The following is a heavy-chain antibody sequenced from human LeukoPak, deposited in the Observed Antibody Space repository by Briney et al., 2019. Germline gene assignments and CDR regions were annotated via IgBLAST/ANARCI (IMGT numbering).Heavy chain of an antibody. CDR3: ARGEVAPDY. CDR1: GYTFTGYY. Sequence: ASVKVSCKASGYTFTGYYMHWVRQDPGQGLEWMGWINPNSGGTNYAQKFQGRVTMTRNTSISTAYMELSSLRSEDTAVYYCARGEVAPDYWGQGTLVTVSS. V-gene: IGHV1-2*02. J-gene: IGHJ4*02. CDR2: INPNSGGT. D-gene: IGHD5-12*01.